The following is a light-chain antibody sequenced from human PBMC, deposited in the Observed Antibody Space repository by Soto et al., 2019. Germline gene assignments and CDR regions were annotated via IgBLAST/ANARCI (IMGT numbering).Light chain of an antibody. CDR2: AAS. CDR1: QSISSY. Sequence: DIQMTQSPSSLSASVGDRVTITCRASQSISSYLNWYQQKPGKAPKVLIYAASSLQSGVPSRFSGIGSGTDFTLSISSLQPEDFATYYCQQSYSGPPTFGGGTKVDIK. J-gene: IGKJ4*01. V-gene: IGKV1-39*01. CDR3: QQSYSGPPT.